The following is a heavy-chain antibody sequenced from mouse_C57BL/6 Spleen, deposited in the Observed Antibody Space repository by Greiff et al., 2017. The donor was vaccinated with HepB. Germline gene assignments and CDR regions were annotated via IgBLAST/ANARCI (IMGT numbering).Heavy chain of an antibody. CDR3: ARGAAQADY. D-gene: IGHD3-2*02. CDR1: GYTFTSYW. CDR2: FDPSDSYT. V-gene: IGHV1-50*01. Sequence: VQLQQPGAELVKPGASVKLSCKASGYTFTSYWMQWVKQRPGQGLEWIGEFDPSDSYTNYNQKFKGKATLTVDTSSSTAYMQLSSLTSEDSAVYYCARGAAQADYWGQGTTLTVSS. J-gene: IGHJ2*01.